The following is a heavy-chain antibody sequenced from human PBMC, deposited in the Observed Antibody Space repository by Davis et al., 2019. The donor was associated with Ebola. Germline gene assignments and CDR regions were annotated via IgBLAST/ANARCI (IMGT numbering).Heavy chain of an antibody. V-gene: IGHV3-9*03. D-gene: IGHD3-3*01. CDR3: AKASGLRANLED. CDR2: ISWNSGSI. CDR1: GFTFDDYA. J-gene: IGHJ4*02. Sequence: GGSLRLSCAASGFTFDDYAMHWVRQAPGKGLEWVSGISWNSGSIGYADSVKGRFTISRDNAKNSLYLQMNSLRAEDMALYYCAKASGLRANLEDWGQGTLVTVSP.